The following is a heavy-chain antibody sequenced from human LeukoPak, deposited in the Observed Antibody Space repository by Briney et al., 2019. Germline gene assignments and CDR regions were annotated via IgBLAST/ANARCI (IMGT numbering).Heavy chain of an antibody. J-gene: IGHJ4*02. D-gene: IGHD1-20*01. CDR1: GYSINNGFY. V-gene: IGHV4-38-2*02. CDR3: ARVLPITPYFDY. Sequence: SETLSLTCTVSGYSINNGFYWGWIRQPPGKGLEWIGSIYHSERTHYNPSLRSRVTISVDTSKNQFSLKLSSVTAADTAVYYCARVLPITPYFDYWGQGTLVTVSS. CDR2: IYHSERT.